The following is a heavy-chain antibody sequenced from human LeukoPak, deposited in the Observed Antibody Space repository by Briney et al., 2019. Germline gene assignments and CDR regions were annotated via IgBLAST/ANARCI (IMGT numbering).Heavy chain of an antibody. J-gene: IGHJ4*02. CDR1: GGSISSYY. Sequence: SETLSLTCTVSGGSISSYYWSWIRQPPGKGLEWIGYIYYSGSTNYNPPLKSRVTISVDTSKNQFSLKLSSVTAADTAVYYYARDRGYGSGSSPFDYWGQGTLVTVSS. D-gene: IGHD3-10*01. CDR3: ARDRGYGSGSSPFDY. CDR2: IYYSGST. V-gene: IGHV4-59*01.